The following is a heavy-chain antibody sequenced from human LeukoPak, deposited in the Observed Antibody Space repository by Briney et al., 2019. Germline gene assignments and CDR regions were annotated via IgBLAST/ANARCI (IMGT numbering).Heavy chain of an antibody. CDR1: EFAFSLYA. Sequence: GGSLRLSCAASEFAFSLYAMNWVRQAPGEGPEWVSSISGSGAEIRYADSVKGRFTISRDNSKNTLYLQMNSLRVEDTAVYYCARDSRSFIVMITEPRKNLVDYWGQGTLVTVSS. J-gene: IGHJ4*02. D-gene: IGHD3-16*01. CDR3: ARDSRSFIVMITEPRKNLVDY. V-gene: IGHV3-23*01. CDR2: ISGSGAEI.